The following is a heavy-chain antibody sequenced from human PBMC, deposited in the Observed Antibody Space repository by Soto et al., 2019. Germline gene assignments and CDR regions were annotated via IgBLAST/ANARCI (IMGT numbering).Heavy chain of an antibody. V-gene: IGHV3-23*01. D-gene: IGHD2-21*01. CDR2: VTGSGGQI. CDR1: GFTISTFA. J-gene: IGHJ5*02. CDR3: AKDAVYKDGLWLMDS. Sequence: EVQLLESGGGLVQPGGSLRLSCAASGFTISTFARTWVRQAPGKGLECVSGVTGSGGQIHYADSVKGRFTISKDNSKNTLYLQMSNLREEDTALYYCAKDAVYKDGLWLMDSWGQGTLVTVSS.